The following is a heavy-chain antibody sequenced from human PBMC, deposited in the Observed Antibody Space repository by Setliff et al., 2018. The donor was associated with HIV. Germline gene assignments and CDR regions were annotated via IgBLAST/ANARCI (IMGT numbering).Heavy chain of an antibody. CDR3: ARVGSYWSTFDY. Sequence: GASVKVSCKASGYSFINYAINWLRQAPGQGREWMGWFNTETRNPMYAQAFKGRLVFSLDTSVSTAYLQINSLKAEDTGMYYCARVGSYWSTFDYWGQGALVTVSS. V-gene: IGHV7-4-1*02. D-gene: IGHD1-26*01. CDR2: FNTETRNP. CDR1: GYSFINYA. J-gene: IGHJ4*02.